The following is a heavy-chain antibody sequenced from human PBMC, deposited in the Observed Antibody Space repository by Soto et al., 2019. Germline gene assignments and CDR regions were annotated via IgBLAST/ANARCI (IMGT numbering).Heavy chain of an antibody. CDR3: ARDIMTTLDYYYYGMDV. D-gene: IGHD4-17*01. J-gene: IGHJ6*02. V-gene: IGHV3-33*01. CDR2: IWYDGSNK. Sequence: GGSLRLSCAASGFTFSSYGMHWVRQAPGKGLEWVAVIWYDGSNKYYADSVKGRFTISRDNSKNTLYLQMNSLRAEDTAVYYCARDIMTTLDYYYYGMDVWGQGTTVTVSS. CDR1: GFTFSSYG.